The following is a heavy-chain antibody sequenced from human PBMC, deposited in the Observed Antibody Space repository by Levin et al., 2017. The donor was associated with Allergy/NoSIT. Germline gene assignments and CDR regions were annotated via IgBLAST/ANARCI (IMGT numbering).Heavy chain of an antibody. D-gene: IGHD6-13*01. Sequence: LSQTLSLTCSVSGGSISTNYWSWIRQPPGKGLEWIGNIGNIYHSGRTNYNPSLKSRVTISADTSKNQFSLKLSSVTAADTAVYYCARDWGGIARSWGQGTLVTVSS. J-gene: IGHJ4*02. V-gene: IGHV4-59*12. CDR3: ARDWGGIARS. CDR1: GGSISTNY. CDR2: IGNIYHSGRT.